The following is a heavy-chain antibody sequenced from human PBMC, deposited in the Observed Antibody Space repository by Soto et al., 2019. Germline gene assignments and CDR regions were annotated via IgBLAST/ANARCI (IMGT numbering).Heavy chain of an antibody. V-gene: IGHV1-18*01. CDR1: GYIFVNYG. D-gene: IGHD3-16*01. Sequence: QVQLVQSGDEMKKPGASVRVSCKASGYIFVNYGIAWVRQAPGQGLEWMGWISPYTGDTHSASKVQGRLTMTTDTSTSTAYMELESLTSDDTAVYYCAMVDNYVTPTPQDVWGQGTTVTVSS. J-gene: IGHJ6*02. CDR2: ISPYTGDT. CDR3: AMVDNYVTPTPQDV.